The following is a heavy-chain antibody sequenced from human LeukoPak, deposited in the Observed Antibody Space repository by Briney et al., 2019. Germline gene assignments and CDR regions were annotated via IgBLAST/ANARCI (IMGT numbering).Heavy chain of an antibody. D-gene: IGHD2-2*02. CDR2: IIPILGIA. CDR3: ASPGRSSTSRYRYYYYGMDV. J-gene: IGHJ6*02. Sequence: SVKVSCKASGGTFSSYAISWVRQAPGQGLEWMGRIIPILGIANYAQKFQGRVTITADKSTSTAYMELSSLRSEDTAVYYCASPGRSSTSRYRYYYYGMDVWGQGTTVTVSS. V-gene: IGHV1-69*04. CDR1: GGTFSSYA.